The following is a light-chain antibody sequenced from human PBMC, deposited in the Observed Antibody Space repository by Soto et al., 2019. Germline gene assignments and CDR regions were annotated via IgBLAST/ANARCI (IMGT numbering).Light chain of an antibody. CDR1: SSNIGDNH. J-gene: IGLJ2*01. CDR2: DSD. CDR3: GKWDGGVV. Sequence: QSVLTQPPSVSAAPGQKVTIACSGSSSNIGDNHVSWYQQLPRSAPKLLIYDSDKRPSGIPDRFSGSRSGTSATLGITGLQTGDEADYSCGKWDGGVVFGGGTQLTVL. V-gene: IGLV1-51*01.